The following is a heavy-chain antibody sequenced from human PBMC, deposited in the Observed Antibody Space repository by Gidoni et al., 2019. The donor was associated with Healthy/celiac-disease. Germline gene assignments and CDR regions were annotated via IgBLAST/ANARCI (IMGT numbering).Heavy chain of an antibody. CDR2: IGTAGDP. Sequence: EVQRVESGGGLVQPGGSLRLACAAAGFTFSSYDMHWVRQATGKGLEWVSAIGTAGDPYYPGSVKGRFTISREDAKDSLYLQMNSLRAVDTAVYYCARYGSGNAFDIWGQGTMVTVSS. CDR1: GFTFSSYD. V-gene: IGHV3-13*05. J-gene: IGHJ3*02. CDR3: ARYGSGNAFDI. D-gene: IGHD3-10*01.